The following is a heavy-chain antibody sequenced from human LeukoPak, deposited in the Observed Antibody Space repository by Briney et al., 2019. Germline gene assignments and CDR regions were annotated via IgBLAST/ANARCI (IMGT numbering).Heavy chain of an antibody. Sequence: PSETLSLTCTVSDGSISSSSYCWGWIRQPPGKGLEWIGSIFYSGSTYYNPSLKSRVTISVDTSTNQFSLNLSSVTAADTAVYYCARRLVRSGSRGGYVDYWGQGTLVTVSS. CDR1: DGSISSSSYC. CDR3: ARRLVRSGSRGGYVDY. J-gene: IGHJ4*02. CDR2: IFYSGST. V-gene: IGHV4-39*01. D-gene: IGHD1-26*01.